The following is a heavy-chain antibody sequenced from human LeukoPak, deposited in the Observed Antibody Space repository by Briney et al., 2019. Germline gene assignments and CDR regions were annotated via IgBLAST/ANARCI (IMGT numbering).Heavy chain of an antibody. CDR3: ARSPYYDILTGSRGTFDY. CDR2: IYWDEDE. CDR1: GFSFSTSGVG. J-gene: IGHJ4*02. V-gene: IGHV2-5*02. Sequence: SGPTLVKPTQTLTLTCTFSGFSFSTSGVGVGWIRQPPGKALEGLAVIYWDEDERYRPSLKSRLTINKDTSKNQVVLTMTNMDPVDTATYYCARSPYYDILTGSRGTFDYWGRGILVTVSS. D-gene: IGHD3-9*01.